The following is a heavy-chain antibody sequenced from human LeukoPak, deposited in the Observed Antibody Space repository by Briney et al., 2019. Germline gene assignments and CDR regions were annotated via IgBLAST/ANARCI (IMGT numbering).Heavy chain of an antibody. Sequence: ASVKVSCKASGGTFSSYTISWVRQAPGQGLEWMGGIIPILGIANYAQKFQGRVTITADKSTSTAYMELSSLRSEDTAVYYCARGRGYCSSTSCYNPFDYWGQGTLVTVSS. CDR2: IIPILGIA. D-gene: IGHD2-2*02. V-gene: IGHV1-69*10. CDR3: ARGRGYCSSTSCYNPFDY. CDR1: GGTFSSYT. J-gene: IGHJ4*02.